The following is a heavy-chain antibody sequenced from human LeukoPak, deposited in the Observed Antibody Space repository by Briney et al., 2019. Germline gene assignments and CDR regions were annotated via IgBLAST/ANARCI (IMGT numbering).Heavy chain of an antibody. CDR2: ISSSSSYI. D-gene: IGHD5-18*01. Sequence: GGSLRLSCAASGFTFSSYSMNWVRQAPGKGLEWVSSISSSSSYIYYPDSVKGRFTISRDNAKNSLYLQMNSLRAEDTAVYYCARGGYGPRALHYFDYWGQGNLVTVSS. CDR1: GFTFSSYS. CDR3: ARGGYGPRALHYFDY. J-gene: IGHJ4*02. V-gene: IGHV3-21*01.